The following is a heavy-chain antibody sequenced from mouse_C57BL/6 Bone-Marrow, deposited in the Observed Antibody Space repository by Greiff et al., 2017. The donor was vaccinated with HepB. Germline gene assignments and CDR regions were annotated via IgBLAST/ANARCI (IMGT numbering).Heavy chain of an antibody. D-gene: IGHD1-1*01. CDR2: IDPENGDT. V-gene: IGHV14-4*01. CDR1: GFNIKDDY. Sequence: VQLQQSGAELVRPGASVKLSCTASGFNIKDDYMHWVKQRPEQGLEWIGWIDPENGDTEYASKFQGKATITADTSSNTAYLQLSSLTSEDTAVYYCTRYYDYGSSYYAMDYWGQGTSVTVSS. J-gene: IGHJ4*01. CDR3: TRYYDYGSSYYAMDY.